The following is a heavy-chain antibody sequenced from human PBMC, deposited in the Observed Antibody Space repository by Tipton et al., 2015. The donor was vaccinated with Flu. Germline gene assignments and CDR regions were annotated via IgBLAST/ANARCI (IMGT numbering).Heavy chain of an antibody. CDR2: IYHGGSI. D-gene: IGHD3-16*02. CDR1: GYSISRGFY. J-gene: IGHJ4*02. Sequence: GLVKPSETLSLTCAVSGYSISRGFYWGWVRQPPGKGLEWIGSIYHGGSIYYNPSLKRRVTISVDTSKNQISLKLSSVTAADTAVYYCAREDYIRGSYRFDYWGQGTLVTFSS. CDR3: AREDYIRGSYRFDY. V-gene: IGHV4-38-2*02.